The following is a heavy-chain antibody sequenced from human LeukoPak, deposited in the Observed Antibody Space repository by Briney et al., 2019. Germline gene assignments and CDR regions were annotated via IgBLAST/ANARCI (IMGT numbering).Heavy chain of an antibody. V-gene: IGHV3-23*01. CDR3: AKGSATPY. Sequence: PGGSLRLSCAASGFPFGSNAMSWVRQAPGKGLEWVSSITDSGGGTQYADSVKGRFTISRDNSKNTLYLQTNSLRAEDTAVYYCAKGSATPYWGQGTLVTVST. CDR1: GFPFGSNA. J-gene: IGHJ4*02. D-gene: IGHD1-26*01. CDR2: ITDSGGGT.